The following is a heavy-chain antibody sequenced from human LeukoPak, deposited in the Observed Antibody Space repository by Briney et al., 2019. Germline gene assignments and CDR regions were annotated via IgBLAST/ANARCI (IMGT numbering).Heavy chain of an antibody. Sequence: SETLSLTCTVSGGSISSYYWSWIRQPPGKGLEWIGDINHSGSTNYNPSLKSRVTISLDTSKNQFSLKLSSVTAADTAVYYCARLVPRYGSGSQSDYWGQGTLVTVSS. CDR3: ARLVPRYGSGSQSDY. CDR2: INHSGST. CDR1: GGSISSYY. D-gene: IGHD3-10*01. V-gene: IGHV4-34*01. J-gene: IGHJ4*02.